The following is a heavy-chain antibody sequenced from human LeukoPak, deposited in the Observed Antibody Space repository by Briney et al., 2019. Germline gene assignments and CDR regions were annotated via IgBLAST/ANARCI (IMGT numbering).Heavy chain of an antibody. Sequence: PGRSLRLSCAASGFTFSSNGMHWVRQAPGKGLEWVAVIWYDGSNKYYADSVKGRFTISRDNSKNTLYLQMNSLRAEDTAVYYCAKGDYDYGGSDPWGQGTLVTVSS. CDR2: IWYDGSNK. CDR3: AKGDYDYGGSDP. V-gene: IGHV3-33*06. CDR1: GFTFSSNG. D-gene: IGHD3-3*01. J-gene: IGHJ5*02.